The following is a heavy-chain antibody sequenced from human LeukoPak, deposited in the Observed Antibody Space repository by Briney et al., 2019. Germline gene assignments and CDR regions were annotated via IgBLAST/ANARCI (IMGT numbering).Heavy chain of an antibody. CDR2: IYTSGST. D-gene: IGHD3-10*01. CDR3: AREWVYGSGSYYKHYYYYYMDV. V-gene: IGHV4-61*02. Sequence: PSETLSLTCTVSGGSISSGSYYWSWIRQPAGKGLEWIGRIYTSGSTNYNPSLKSRVTMSVDTSKNQFSLKLSSVTAADTAVYYCAREWVYGSGSYYKHYYYYYMDVWGKGTTVTISS. J-gene: IGHJ6*03. CDR1: GGSISSGSYY.